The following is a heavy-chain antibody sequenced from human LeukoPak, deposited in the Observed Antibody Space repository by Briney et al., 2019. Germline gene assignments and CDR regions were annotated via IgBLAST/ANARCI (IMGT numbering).Heavy chain of an antibody. CDR1: GYTFTSYD. J-gene: IGHJ6*03. V-gene: IGHV1-2*02. CDR2: INPNSGGT. D-gene: IGHD3-3*01. Sequence: WASVKVSCKASGYTFTSYDINWVRQATGQGLEWMGWINPNSGGTNYAQKFQGRVTMTRDTSISTAYMELSRLRSDDTAVYYCARGVTIFELKRYYYYYMDVWGKGTTVTVSS. CDR3: ARGVTIFELKRYYYYYMDV.